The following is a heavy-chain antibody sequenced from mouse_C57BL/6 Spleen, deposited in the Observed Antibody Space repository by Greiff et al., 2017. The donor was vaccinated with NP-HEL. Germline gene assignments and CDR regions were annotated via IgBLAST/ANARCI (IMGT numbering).Heavy chain of an antibody. D-gene: IGHD2-4*01. CDR2: IWTGGGT. J-gene: IGHJ2*01. Sequence: VKLQESGPGLVAPSQSLSITCTVSGFSLTSYAISWVRQPPGKGLEWLGVIWTGGGTNYNSALKSRLSISKDNSKSQVFLKMNSLQTDDTARYYCARNSYYDYDEDYFDYWGQGTTLTVSS. CDR3: ARNSYYDYDEDYFDY. CDR1: GFSLTSYA. V-gene: IGHV2-9-1*01.